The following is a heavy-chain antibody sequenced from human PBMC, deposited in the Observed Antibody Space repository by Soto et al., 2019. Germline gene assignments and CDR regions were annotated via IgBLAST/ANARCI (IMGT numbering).Heavy chain of an antibody. CDR1: GFTFSSYA. CDR3: ARPGQLQTVYYYYYGMDV. Sequence: EVQLLESGGGLVQPGGSLRLSCAASGFTFSSYAMSWVRQAPGKGLEWVSAISGSGGSTYYADSVKGRFTISRDNSKNTLYLQMNSLRAEDTAVYYCARPGQLQTVYYYYYGMDVWGQGTTVTVSS. V-gene: IGHV3-23*01. CDR2: ISGSGGST. J-gene: IGHJ6*02. D-gene: IGHD5-18*01.